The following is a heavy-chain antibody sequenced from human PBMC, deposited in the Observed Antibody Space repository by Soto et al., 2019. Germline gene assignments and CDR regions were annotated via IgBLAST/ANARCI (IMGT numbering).Heavy chain of an antibody. D-gene: IGHD3-22*01. J-gene: IGHJ2*01. CDR3: ARDATDYYDSSGYWYFDL. CDR2: IFYSGCT. Sequence: SETLSLTCTVSGGSISSGGYYWSWIRQYPGKGLEWIGYIFYSGCTYYNPSLKSRVTISVDTSKNQFSLKLSSVTAADTAVYYCARDATDYYDSSGYWYFDLWGRGTLVTVSS. CDR1: GGSISSGGYY. V-gene: IGHV4-31*03.